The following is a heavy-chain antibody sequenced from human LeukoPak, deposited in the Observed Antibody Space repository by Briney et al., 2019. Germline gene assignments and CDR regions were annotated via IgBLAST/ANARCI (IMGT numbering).Heavy chain of an antibody. V-gene: IGHV3-30*03. CDR3: ARDSKMITFGGAYGY. CDR1: EFTFSNYG. Sequence: PGRALRLSCAASEFTFSNYGMHWVRQAPGKGLEWLAVISYDGINKFYADSVKGRFTISRDNSKNTLYLERNSLRPEDTAVYYCARDSKMITFGGAYGYWGQGTLVTVSS. J-gene: IGHJ4*02. D-gene: IGHD3-16*01. CDR2: ISYDGINK.